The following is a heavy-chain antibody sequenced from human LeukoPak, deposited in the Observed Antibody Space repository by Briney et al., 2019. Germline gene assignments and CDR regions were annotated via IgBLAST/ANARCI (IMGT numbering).Heavy chain of an antibody. J-gene: IGHJ6*02. CDR1: GFTFSTYG. V-gene: IGHV3-33*01. D-gene: IGHD3-10*01. Sequence: GGSLRLSCAVSGFTFSTYGMHWVRPAPGKGLEWVAVIWYDGSDKYYADSVKGRFTISRDNSKNTLYLQMNSLRAEDTAVYYCASDLHGSGSLSSMDVWGQGTTVTVSS. CDR2: IWYDGSDK. CDR3: ASDLHGSGSLSSMDV.